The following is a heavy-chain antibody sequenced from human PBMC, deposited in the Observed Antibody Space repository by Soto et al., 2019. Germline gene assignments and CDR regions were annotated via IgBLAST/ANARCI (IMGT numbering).Heavy chain of an antibody. CDR1: RFSFSNAW. V-gene: IGHV3-15*01. CDR2: IKSLTDGGAT. CDR3: TADLPDKLFDP. J-gene: IGHJ5*02. D-gene: IGHD3-22*01. Sequence: VRLMESGGGLVEPGGSLRLSCATSRFSFSNAWMNWVRQAPGRGLEWVGRIKSLTDGGATDYAAPVKGRFTITRDDSKDTLYLHMNNLKTEDTAMYFCTADLPDKLFDPWGQGTLVTVSS.